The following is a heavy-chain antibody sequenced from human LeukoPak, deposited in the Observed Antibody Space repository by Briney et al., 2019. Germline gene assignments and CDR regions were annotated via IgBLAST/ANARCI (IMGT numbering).Heavy chain of an antibody. Sequence: GGSLRLSCAASGFTLSNAWMSWVRQAPGKGLEWVGRIKSKAYGGTTEYAASVKGRFTISRDDSKSIAYLQMNSLKTEDTAVYYCTREYCGGDCSPGYWGQGTLVTVSS. CDR1: GFTLSNAW. CDR3: TREYCGGDCSPGY. CDR2: IKSKAYGGTT. V-gene: IGHV3-15*01. D-gene: IGHD2-21*02. J-gene: IGHJ4*02.